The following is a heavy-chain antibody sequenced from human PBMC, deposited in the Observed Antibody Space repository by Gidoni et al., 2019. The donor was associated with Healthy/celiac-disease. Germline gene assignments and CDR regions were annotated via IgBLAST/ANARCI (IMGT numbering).Heavy chain of an antibody. CDR3: AKDKGGSGWYGGCLDY. V-gene: IGHV3-43*01. CDR2: ISWDGGST. Sequence: EVQLVESGGVVVQPGGSLRLSCAASGFTFEDYTMHWVRQPPGKGLEWVSLISWDGGSTYYADSVKGRFTISRDNSKNSLYLQMNSLRTEDTALYYCAKDKGGSGWYGGCLDYWGQGTLVTVSS. D-gene: IGHD6-19*01. CDR1: GFTFEDYT. J-gene: IGHJ4*02.